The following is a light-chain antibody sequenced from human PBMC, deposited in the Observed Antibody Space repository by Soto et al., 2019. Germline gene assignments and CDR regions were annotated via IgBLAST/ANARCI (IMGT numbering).Light chain of an antibody. V-gene: IGKV1-39*01. J-gene: IGKJ4*01. Sequence: DIQMTQSPSSLSASVGDRVTITCRASQSISSYLNWYQQKPGKAPKLLIYAASSFQSGVPSRFSGSGSGTYFTLTITSLQPEDFATYYCQQSYGTPITFGGGTKVEIK. CDR2: AAS. CDR3: QQSYGTPIT. CDR1: QSISSY.